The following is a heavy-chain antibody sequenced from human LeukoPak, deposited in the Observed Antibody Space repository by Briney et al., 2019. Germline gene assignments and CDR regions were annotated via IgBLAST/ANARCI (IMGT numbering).Heavy chain of an antibody. CDR1: GFTFSSYS. D-gene: IGHD3-16*02. Sequence: GGSLRLSCAASGFTFSSYSMNWVRQAPGKGLEWVSAISGSGGSTYYADSVKGRFTISRDNSKNTLYLQMNSLRAEDTAVYYCAKAGIMITFGGVIVLEYYFDYWGQGTLVTVSS. CDR2: ISGSGGST. CDR3: AKAGIMITFGGVIVLEYYFDY. V-gene: IGHV3-23*01. J-gene: IGHJ4*02.